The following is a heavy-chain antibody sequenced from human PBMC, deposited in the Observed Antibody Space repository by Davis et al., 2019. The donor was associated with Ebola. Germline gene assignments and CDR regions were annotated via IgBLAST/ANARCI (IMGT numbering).Heavy chain of an antibody. Sequence: SVKVSCKASGGTFSSYAISWVRQAPGQGPEWMGGIIPIFGTANYAQKFQGRVTITADESTSTAYMELSSLRSEDTAVYYCARELSISDYGDYYYYYMDVWGKGTTVTVSS. V-gene: IGHV1-69*13. J-gene: IGHJ6*03. CDR1: GGTFSSYA. D-gene: IGHD4-17*01. CDR3: ARELSISDYGDYYYYYMDV. CDR2: IIPIFGTA.